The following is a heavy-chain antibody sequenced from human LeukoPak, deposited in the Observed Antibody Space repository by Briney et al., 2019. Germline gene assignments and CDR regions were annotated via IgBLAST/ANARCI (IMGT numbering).Heavy chain of an antibody. CDR3: ARSPYYDFWSGYYKGQFDY. J-gene: IGHJ4*02. CDR1: GGSISSYY. Sequence: PSETLSLTCTVSGGSISSYYWSWIRQPPGKGLEWIGYIYYSGSTNYNPSLKSRVTISVDTSKNQFSLKLSSVTAADTAVYYCARSPYYDFWSGYYKGQFDYWGQGTLVTVSS. CDR2: IYYSGST. V-gene: IGHV4-59*12. D-gene: IGHD3-3*01.